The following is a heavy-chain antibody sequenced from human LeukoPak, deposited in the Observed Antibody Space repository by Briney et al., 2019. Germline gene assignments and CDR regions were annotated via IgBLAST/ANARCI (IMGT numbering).Heavy chain of an antibody. J-gene: IGHJ6*03. CDR1: GFTFSSYS. CDR3: ARDWPSDCSGGSCYSHYYYYYMDV. D-gene: IGHD2-15*01. Sequence: PGGSLRLSCAASGFTFSSYSMNWVRQAPGKGLEWVSSISSSSSYIYYADSVKGRFTISRDNAKNSLYLQMNSLRAEDTAVYYCARDWPSDCSGGSCYSHYYYYYMDVWGKGTTATVSS. V-gene: IGHV3-21*01. CDR2: ISSSSSYI.